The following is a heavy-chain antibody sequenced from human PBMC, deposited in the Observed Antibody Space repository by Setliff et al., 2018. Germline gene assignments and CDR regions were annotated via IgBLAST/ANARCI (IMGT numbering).Heavy chain of an antibody. CDR1: GFTFDIYS. Sequence: PGGSLRFSCAASGFTFDIYSMSWVRQAPGKGLEWISYISSHSNTIWYADSVQGRFTISRDNAKTSLYLQMNSLRADDTAVYYCARLRAPGSHGLDPWGQGTLVTVSS. V-gene: IGHV3-48*01. CDR2: ISSHSNTI. CDR3: ARLRAPGSHGLDP. J-gene: IGHJ5*02. D-gene: IGHD3-10*01.